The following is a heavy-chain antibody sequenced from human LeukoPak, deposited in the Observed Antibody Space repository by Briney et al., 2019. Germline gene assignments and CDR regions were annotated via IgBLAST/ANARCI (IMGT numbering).Heavy chain of an antibody. V-gene: IGHV3-53*01. D-gene: IGHD6-19*01. CDR2: IYSGGST. J-gene: IGHJ4*02. CDR1: GFTVSSNY. CDR3: ARDSSGWYMDY. Sequence: PGGSLRLSCAASGFTVSSNYMSWVRQAPGKGLEWVSVIYSGGSTYYADSVKGRFTISRDNSKNTLYLQMNSLRAEDTAVYYCARDSSGWYMDYWGQGTLVTVSS.